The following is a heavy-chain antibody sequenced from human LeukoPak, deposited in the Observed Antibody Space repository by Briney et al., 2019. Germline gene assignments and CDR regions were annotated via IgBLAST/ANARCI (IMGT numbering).Heavy chain of an antibody. Sequence: PGGSLRLSCAASGFTFSSYGMHWVRQAPGKGLEWVAVISYDGSNKYYADSVKGRFTISRDNSKNTLYLQMNSLRAEDTAVYSCARDLRGFDIWGQGTMVTVSS. CDR3: ARDLRGFDI. CDR1: GFTFSSYG. V-gene: IGHV3-30*03. CDR2: ISYDGSNK. J-gene: IGHJ3*02.